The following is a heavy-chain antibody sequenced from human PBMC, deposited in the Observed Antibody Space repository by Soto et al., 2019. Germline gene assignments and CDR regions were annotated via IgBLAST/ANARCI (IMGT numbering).Heavy chain of an antibody. CDR2: ISSNGANT. Sequence: PGGSLRLSCAASGFTFDSPYSHGMSWVRQSPGKGPEWVSTISSNGANTHYAESVKGRFTISKDNARRSLYLQMMSLTAEDTAIYYCVRGRGGGLFDSWGQGPMVTVSS. J-gene: IGHJ4*02. CDR3: VRGRGGGLFDS. D-gene: IGHD2-15*01. CDR1: GFTFDSPYSHG. V-gene: IGHV3-23*01.